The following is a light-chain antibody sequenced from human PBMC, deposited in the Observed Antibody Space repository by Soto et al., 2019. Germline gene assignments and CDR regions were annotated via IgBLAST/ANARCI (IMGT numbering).Light chain of an antibody. CDR1: QDISNY. Sequence: DIPMTQSPSSLSASVGDRVTITCQASQDISNYLNWYQQKPGKAPKLLIYDASNLETGVPSRFSGSGSGTDFTFTISSLQPEDIATYCCQQYDNLLPLTFGGGTKVEIK. CDR3: QQYDNLLPLT. J-gene: IGKJ4*01. CDR2: DAS. V-gene: IGKV1-33*01.